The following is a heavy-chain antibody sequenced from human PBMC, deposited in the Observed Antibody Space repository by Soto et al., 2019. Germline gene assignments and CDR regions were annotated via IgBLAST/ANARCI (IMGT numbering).Heavy chain of an antibody. CDR2: INPKSGGT. CDR3: ARGDSTDCSNGVCSFFYNHDMDV. CDR1: GYSFTDYH. V-gene: IGHV1-2*04. D-gene: IGHD2-8*01. Sequence: SSVKVSCKSSGYSFTDYHIHWVRQAPGQGLEWLGRINPKSGGTSTAQKFQGWVTMTTDTSISTASMELTRLTSDDTAIYYCARGDSTDCSNGVCSFFYNHDMDVWGKGTTVTVSS. J-gene: IGHJ6*04.